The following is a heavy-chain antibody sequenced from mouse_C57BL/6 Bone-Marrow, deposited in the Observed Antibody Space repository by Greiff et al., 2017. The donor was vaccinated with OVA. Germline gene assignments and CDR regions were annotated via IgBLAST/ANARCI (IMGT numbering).Heavy chain of an antibody. D-gene: IGHD1-1*01. Sequence: VQLQQPGAELVKPGASVKMSCKASGYTFTSYWITWVKQRPGQGLEWIGDIYPGSGSTNYNEKFKSKATLTVDTSSSTAYMQLSSLTSEDSAVYYCARTTTVVAPWYFDVWGTGTTVTVSS. V-gene: IGHV1-55*01. CDR3: ARTTTVVAPWYFDV. J-gene: IGHJ1*03. CDR2: IYPGSGST. CDR1: GYTFTSYW.